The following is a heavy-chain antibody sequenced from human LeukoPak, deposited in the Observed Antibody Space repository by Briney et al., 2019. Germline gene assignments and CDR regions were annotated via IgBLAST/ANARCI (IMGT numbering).Heavy chain of an antibody. CDR3: ASRYCSGGSCYNPY. Sequence: GRSLRLSCAASGFTFSDYYMSCIRQAPGKGLEFVSYISSSSTYTNYADSVKGPFTISRDKAKNSLYLQMNSLRAEDTAVYYCASRYCSGGSCYNPYWGQGTLVTVSS. J-gene: IGHJ4*02. CDR2: ISSSSTYT. CDR1: GFTFSDYY. D-gene: IGHD2-15*01. V-gene: IGHV3-11*03.